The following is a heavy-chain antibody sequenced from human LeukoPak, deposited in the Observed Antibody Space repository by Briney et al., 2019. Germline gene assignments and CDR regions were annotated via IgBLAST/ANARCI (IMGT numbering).Heavy chain of an antibody. V-gene: IGHV3-30*04. D-gene: IGHD1-26*01. J-gene: IGHJ5*02. CDR2: ISYDGSNK. Sequence: GGSLRLSCAASTFTFSDYSMSWVRQAPGKGLEWVAVISYDGSNKYYADSVKGRFTISRDNSKNTLYLQMNSLRAEDTAVYYCARVRLRYYSVGNWFDPWGQGTLVTVSS. CDR1: TFTFSDYS. CDR3: ARVRLRYYSVGNWFDP.